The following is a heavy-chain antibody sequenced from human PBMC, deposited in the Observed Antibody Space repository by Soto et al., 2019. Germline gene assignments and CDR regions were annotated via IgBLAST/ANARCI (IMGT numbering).Heavy chain of an antibody. CDR1: GFTFMSYA. Sequence: GGSLRLSCTASGFTFMSYAMSWVRQAPGKGLEWVSAISSSGGSTFYTDSVRGRFTISRDNSKNTLYLQMNSLRPEDTAVYYCARRPHYYYFYMDVWGKGTTVTVSS. CDR2: ISSSGGST. J-gene: IGHJ6*03. CDR3: ARRPHYYYFYMDV. V-gene: IGHV3-23*01.